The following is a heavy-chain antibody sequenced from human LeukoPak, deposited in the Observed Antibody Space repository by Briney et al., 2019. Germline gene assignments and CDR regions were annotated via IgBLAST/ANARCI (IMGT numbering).Heavy chain of an antibody. V-gene: IGHV3-23*01. CDR1: GFTFSSYG. J-gene: IGHJ2*01. CDR2: ISGGGST. D-gene: IGHD1-26*01. Sequence: GGSLRLSCAASGFTFSSYGMHWVRQAPGKGLEWVSAISGGGSTFYADSVKGRFTISVDNSKNTLYLQMNSLRAEDTAVYYCAKCLGGSGSYSWYFDLWGRDTLVTVSS. CDR3: AKCLGGSGSYSWYFDL.